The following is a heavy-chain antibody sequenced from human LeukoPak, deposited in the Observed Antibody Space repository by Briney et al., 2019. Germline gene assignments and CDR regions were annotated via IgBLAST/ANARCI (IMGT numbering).Heavy chain of an antibody. D-gene: IGHD2-15*01. CDR2: ISGSSSYI. J-gene: IGHJ4*02. CDR1: GFTVSSNY. Sequence: GGSLRLSCAASGFTVSSNYMSWVRQAPGKGLEWVSSISGSSSYIYYADSVKGRFTISRDNAKNSLYLQMNSLRAEDTAVYYCARDREGYCSGGTCTNFDYWGQGTLVTVSS. V-gene: IGHV3-21*01. CDR3: ARDREGYCSGGTCTNFDY.